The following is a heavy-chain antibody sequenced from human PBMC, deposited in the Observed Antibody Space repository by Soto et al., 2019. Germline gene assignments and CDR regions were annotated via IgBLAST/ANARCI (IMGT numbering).Heavy chain of an antibody. D-gene: IGHD3-22*01. J-gene: IGHJ1*01. CDR3: AKGPNYYDSSGYYSTEYFQH. Sequence: PGGSLRLSCAASGFTFSSYAMSWVRQAPGKGLEWVSAISGSGGSTYYADSVKGRFTISRDNSKNTLYLQMNSLRAEDTAVYYCAKGPNYYDSSGYYSTEYFQHWGQGTLVTVSS. CDR2: ISGSGGST. CDR1: GFTFSSYA. V-gene: IGHV3-23*01.